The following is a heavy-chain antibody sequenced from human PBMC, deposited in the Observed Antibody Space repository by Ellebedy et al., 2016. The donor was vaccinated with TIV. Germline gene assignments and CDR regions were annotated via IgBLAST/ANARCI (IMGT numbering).Heavy chain of an antibody. V-gene: IGHV4-4*07. Sequence: SETLSLXXTLSGDSISVSYWSWVRQPAGKGLEWIGRVNSNGRANYNPSLRSRVTMSADTSKNQFSLNLTSVTAVDTAFYYCATATTYDAFHIWGRGKLVTVS. D-gene: IGHD5-12*01. CDR1: GDSISVSY. CDR3: ATATTYDAFHI. J-gene: IGHJ3*02. CDR2: VNSNGRA.